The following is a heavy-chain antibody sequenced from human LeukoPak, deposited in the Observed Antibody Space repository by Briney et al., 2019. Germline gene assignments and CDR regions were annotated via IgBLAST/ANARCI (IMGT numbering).Heavy chain of an antibody. CDR2: VKRDGSEK. Sequence: GGSLRLSCAASGFTFSSFWMSWVRQAPGKGLEWVANVKRDGSEKYYVDSLKGQFTISRDNAKNSLYLEMNSLTVEDTAVYYCAKYDVWSGFSYDCWGQGTLVTVSS. V-gene: IGHV3-7*01. CDR1: GFTFSSFW. CDR3: AKYDVWSGFSYDC. J-gene: IGHJ4*02. D-gene: IGHD3-3*01.